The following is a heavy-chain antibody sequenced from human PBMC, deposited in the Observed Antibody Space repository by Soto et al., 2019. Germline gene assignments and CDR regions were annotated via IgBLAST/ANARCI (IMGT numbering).Heavy chain of an antibody. Sequence: QMEQSGAEVRKPGSSVKVSCKPSGGSLTSYPMARVRQAPGQGFEWMGGIIPIHGTTEYAQKFQGRVTITADESTNRATLELTGLTSEDTAVYYCARGWGLVSWGQGTLVTVSS. V-gene: IGHV1-69*01. D-gene: IGHD3-16*01. CDR1: GGSLTSYP. CDR3: ARGWGLVS. CDR2: IIPIHGTT. J-gene: IGHJ4*02.